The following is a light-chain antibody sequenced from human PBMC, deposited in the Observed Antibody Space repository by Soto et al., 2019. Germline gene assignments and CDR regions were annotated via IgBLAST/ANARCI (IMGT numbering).Light chain of an antibody. J-gene: IGLJ1*01. Sequence: SVLTQPPSASGSPGRSVASSCTGTSSDVGGYNYVSWYQQHPGKAPKLMIYEVNKRPSGVPDRFSGSKSGNTASLTVSGLQAEDEADYYCSSYAGSSNVFGTGTKVTVL. CDR1: SSDVGGYNY. V-gene: IGLV2-8*01. CDR2: EVN. CDR3: SSYAGSSNV.